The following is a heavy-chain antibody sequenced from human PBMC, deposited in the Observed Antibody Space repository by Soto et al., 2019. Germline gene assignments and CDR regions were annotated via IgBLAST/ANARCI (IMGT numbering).Heavy chain of an antibody. D-gene: IGHD3-3*01. CDR3: APLGRAYDFWSGYYSYYGLDV. V-gene: IGHV2-26*01. J-gene: IGHJ6*02. CDR1: GFSLSNARMG. CDR2: IFSNDEK. Sequence: VSGPTLVNPTETLTLTCTVSGFSLSNARMGVSWIRQPPGKALEWLAHIFSNDEKSYSTSLKSRLTISKDTSKSQVVLTMTNMDPVDTATYYCAPLGRAYDFWSGYYSYYGLDVWGHRTTVTVSS.